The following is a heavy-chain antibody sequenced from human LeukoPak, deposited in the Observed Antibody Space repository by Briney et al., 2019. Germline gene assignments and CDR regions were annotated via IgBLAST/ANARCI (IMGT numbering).Heavy chain of an antibody. D-gene: IGHD6-13*01. J-gene: IGHJ4*02. Sequence: GGSLRLSCAASGCTFSSYAMHWVRQAPGKGLEWVAVISYDGSNKYYADSVKGRFTISRDNSKNTLYLQMNSLRAEDTAVYYCARDRSAWSWCLDYWGQGTLVTVSS. CDR3: ARDRSAWSWCLDY. CDR2: ISYDGSNK. V-gene: IGHV3-30-3*01. CDR1: GCTFSSYA.